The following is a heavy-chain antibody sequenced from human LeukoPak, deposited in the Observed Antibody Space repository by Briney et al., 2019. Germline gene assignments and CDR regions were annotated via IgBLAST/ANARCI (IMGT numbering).Heavy chain of an antibody. D-gene: IGHD2/OR15-2a*01. CDR2: ISGSGGST. V-gene: IGHV3-23*01. J-gene: IGHJ4*02. Sequence: GGSLRLSCAASGFTFSSYAMSWVRQAPGKGLEWVSAISGSGGSTYCADSVKGRFTISRDNSKNTLYLQMNSLRAEDTAVYYCAKVRDPRRSFDTFDYWGQGTLVTVSS. CDR1: GFTFSSYA. CDR3: AKVRDPRRSFDTFDY.